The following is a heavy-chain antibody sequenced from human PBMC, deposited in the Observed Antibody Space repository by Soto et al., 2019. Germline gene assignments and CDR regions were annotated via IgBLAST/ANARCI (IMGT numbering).Heavy chain of an antibody. D-gene: IGHD6-19*01. V-gene: IGHV3-7*03. J-gene: IGHJ4*02. CDR1: GVTFSSYW. Sequence: WGSLRLSCEASGVTFSSYWMNLVRQAPGKGLEWVAIIKKDGSEKYYVDSVKGRFTISRDNAKNSLYLQMNDLIAEDTAVYYCAGGSGWLIDYWGRGTLVAVSS. CDR3: AGGSGWLIDY. CDR2: IKKDGSEK.